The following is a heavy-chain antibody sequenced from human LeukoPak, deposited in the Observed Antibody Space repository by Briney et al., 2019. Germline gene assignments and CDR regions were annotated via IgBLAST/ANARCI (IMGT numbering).Heavy chain of an antibody. J-gene: IGHJ6*03. CDR2: IKQDGGEK. V-gene: IGHV3-7*01. D-gene: IGHD3-3*01. CDR3: AKDRTIFASYYYYMDV. Sequence: AGGSLRLSCAASGFPFSSYWMSWVRQAPGKGLEWVANIKQDGGEKFYVDSVKGRFTISRDNSKNTLYLQMNSLRAEDTAVYYCAKDRTIFASYYYYMDVWGKGTTVTVSS. CDR1: GFPFSSYW.